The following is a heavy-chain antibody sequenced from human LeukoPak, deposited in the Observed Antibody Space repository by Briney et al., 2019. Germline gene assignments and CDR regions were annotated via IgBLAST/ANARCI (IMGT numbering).Heavy chain of an antibody. CDR1: GGTFSSYA. CDR3: ARVIAAAAHPQIDAFDI. D-gene: IGHD6-13*01. CDR2: IIPIFGTA. J-gene: IGHJ3*02. Sequence: GASVKVSCKASGGTFSSYAISWVRQAPGQGLEWMGGIIPIFGTANYAQKFQGRVTITADESTSTAYMELSRLRSDDTAVYYCARVIAAAAHPQIDAFDIWGQGTMVTVSS. V-gene: IGHV1-69*13.